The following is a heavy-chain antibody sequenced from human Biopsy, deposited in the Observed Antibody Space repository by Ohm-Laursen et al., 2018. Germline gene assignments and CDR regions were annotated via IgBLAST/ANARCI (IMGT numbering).Heavy chain of an antibody. J-gene: IGHJ4*02. D-gene: IGHD6-13*01. V-gene: IGHV1-2*06. CDR2: INPNSGDT. Sequence: SLVKVSCNVSGYPFSNYYLFWVRQAPGQGLEWMGRINPNSGDTVFARNFQGRVTMTRDTAISTVYMDLRNLRPDDTAVYFCARMEQPHDYWGQGTLVTVSS. CDR1: GYPFSNYY. CDR3: ARMEQPHDY.